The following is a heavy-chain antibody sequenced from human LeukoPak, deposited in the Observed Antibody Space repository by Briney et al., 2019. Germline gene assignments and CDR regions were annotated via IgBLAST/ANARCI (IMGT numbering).Heavy chain of an antibody. CDR3: ARGGGLDV. D-gene: IGHD3-16*01. J-gene: IGHJ6*02. CDR2: INHDGNVN. CDR1: GFTFSSYW. Sequence: GSLRLSCAASGFTFSSYWMNWARQAPGKGLEWVASINHDGNVNYYVDSVKGRFTISRDNAKNSLYLQMSNLRAEDTAVYFCARGGGLDVWGQGATVTVSS. V-gene: IGHV3-7*03.